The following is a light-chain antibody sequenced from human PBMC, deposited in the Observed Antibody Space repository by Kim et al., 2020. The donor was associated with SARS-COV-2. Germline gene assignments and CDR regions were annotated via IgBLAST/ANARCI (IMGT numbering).Light chain of an antibody. J-gene: IGLJ1*01. CDR3: QVRVTDADHYV. V-gene: IGLV3-21*01. CDR2: YDR. Sequence: APGLKARITCGGNNIEGHGGNWYRQKQGQAPVLVMYYDRDRASGIPERFCGSKAASTATLTISRVEAGDEADYYCQVRVTDADHYVFGNGTKVT. CDR1: NIEGHG.